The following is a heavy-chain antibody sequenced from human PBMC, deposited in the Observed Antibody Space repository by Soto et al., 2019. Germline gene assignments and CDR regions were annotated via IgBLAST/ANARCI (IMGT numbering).Heavy chain of an antibody. V-gene: IGHV5-51*01. CDR1: GYSFTTYW. J-gene: IGHJ6*02. CDR3: ARHEATYYNLYGMDV. CDR2: IHPGESDT. D-gene: IGHD1-20*01. Sequence: GESLKSFCKSYGYSFTTYWIAWVRQMPGKGLEWMGSIHPGESDTRYSPSFQGQVTISADRSITTAYLQWSSLKASDTAMYYCARHEATYYNLYGMDVWGQGTTVTAP.